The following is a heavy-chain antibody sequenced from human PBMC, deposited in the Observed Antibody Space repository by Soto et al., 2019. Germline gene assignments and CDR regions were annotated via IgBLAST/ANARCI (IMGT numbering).Heavy chain of an antibody. CDR3: ARERNWFAP. Sequence: QVQLQESGPGLVKPSETLSLTCTVSGGSISSYYWSWIRQPPGKGLEWIGYIYYSGSTNYNPSLKSRVTISVDTSKNQFSLKLSSVTAADTAVYYCARERNWFAPWGQGTLVTVSS. J-gene: IGHJ5*02. CDR2: IYYSGST. CDR1: GGSISSYY. V-gene: IGHV4-59*01.